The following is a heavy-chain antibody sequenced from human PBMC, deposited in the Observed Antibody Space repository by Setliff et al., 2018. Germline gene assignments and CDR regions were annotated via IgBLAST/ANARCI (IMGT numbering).Heavy chain of an antibody. Sequence: SETLSLTCTISGDSISDISYYWSWIRQHPGKGLEWIGYIYYSGSTYYNPSLKSRVTISVDTSKNQFSLKLSSVTAADTAVYYCARSPGFDPWGQGTLVTVSS. J-gene: IGHJ5*02. CDR2: IYYSGST. CDR3: ARSPGFDP. V-gene: IGHV4-31*03. CDR1: GDSISDISYY.